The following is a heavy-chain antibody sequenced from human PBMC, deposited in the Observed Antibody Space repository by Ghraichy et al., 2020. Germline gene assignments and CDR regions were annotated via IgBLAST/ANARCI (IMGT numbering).Heavy chain of an antibody. D-gene: IGHD3-10*01. V-gene: IGHV2-70*11. Sequence: SGPTLVKPTQTLTLTCTFSGFSLSTSGMCVSWIRQPPGKALEWLARIDWDDDKYYSTSLKTRLTISKDTSKNQVVLTMTNMDPVDTATYYCARIQIWFGEVHYGMDVWGQGTTVTVSS. CDR2: IDWDDDK. CDR1: GFSLSTSGMC. J-gene: IGHJ6*02. CDR3: ARIQIWFGEVHYGMDV.